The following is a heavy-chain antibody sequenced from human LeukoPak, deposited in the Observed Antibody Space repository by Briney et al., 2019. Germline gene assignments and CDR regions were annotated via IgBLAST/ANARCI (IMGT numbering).Heavy chain of an antibody. V-gene: IGHV3-23*01. CDR2: ISGSGGSP. CDR1: GFTFSRYA. Sequence: PGGSLRLSCAASGFTFSRYAMSWVRPAPGKGLEWVSAISGSGGSPYYADSVKGRFTISRDNCKNTLYLQMNSLRAEDTAVYYCARDPGKYYYGSGSYRIYYYGMDVWGQGTTVTVSS. D-gene: IGHD3-10*01. J-gene: IGHJ6*02. CDR3: ARDPGKYYYGSGSYRIYYYGMDV.